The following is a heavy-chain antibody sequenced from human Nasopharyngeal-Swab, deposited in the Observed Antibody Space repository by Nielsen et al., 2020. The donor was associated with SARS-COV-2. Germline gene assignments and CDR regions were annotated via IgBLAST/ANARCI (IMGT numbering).Heavy chain of an antibody. V-gene: IGHV1-69*04. CDR1: GGTFSSYA. CDR3: GSQGGGDYYDSRRYYNYVMDV. J-gene: IGHJ6*02. Sequence: SVKVSCKASGGTFSSYAISWVRQAPGQRLEWMGRIIPIFGIANYAQKLQGRVTITADKSTSTAYMELSSPRSEDTAVYYWGSQGGGDYYDSRRYYNYVMDVWGQGTTVTVSS. D-gene: IGHD3-22*01. CDR2: IIPIFGIA.